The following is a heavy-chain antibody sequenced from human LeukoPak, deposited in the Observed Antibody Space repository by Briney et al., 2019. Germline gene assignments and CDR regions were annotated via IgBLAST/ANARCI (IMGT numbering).Heavy chain of an antibody. D-gene: IGHD4-17*01. V-gene: IGHV3-33*01. Sequence: GGSLRLSCAASGFTFSSYDMHWVRQAPGKGLEWVAVIWYDGSNKYYADSVKGRFTISRDNSKNTLYLQMNSLRAEDTAVYYCARETDYGGNSDFDYWGQGTLVTVSS. CDR2: IWYDGSNK. CDR1: GFTFSSYD. J-gene: IGHJ4*02. CDR3: ARETDYGGNSDFDY.